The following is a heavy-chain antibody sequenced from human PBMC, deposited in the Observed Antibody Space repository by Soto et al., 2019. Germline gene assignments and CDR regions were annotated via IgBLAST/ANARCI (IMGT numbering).Heavy chain of an antibody. CDR3: AREGVRGMDV. Sequence: SVKVACKAAGGTFSRHSITWVRQAPGHGLEWIGRIIPIFGIASYAQKFQGRVTITADESTSTAYMELSSLRSDDTAVYYCAREGVRGMDVWGQGTTVTVSS. CDR1: GGTFSRHS. CDR2: IIPIFGIA. J-gene: IGHJ6*02. V-gene: IGHV1-69*13. D-gene: IGHD3-16*01.